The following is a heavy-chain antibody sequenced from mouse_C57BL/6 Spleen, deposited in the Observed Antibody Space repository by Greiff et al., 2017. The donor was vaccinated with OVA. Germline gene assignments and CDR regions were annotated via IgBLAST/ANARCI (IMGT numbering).Heavy chain of an antibody. CDR3: ARSDSSGFYFDY. V-gene: IGHV1-26*01. D-gene: IGHD3-2*02. Sequence: VQLQQSGPELVKPGASVKISCKASGYTFTDYYMNWVKQSHGKSLEWIGDINPNNGGTSYNQKFKGKATLTVDKSSSTAYMELRSLTSEDSAVYYCARSDSSGFYFDYWGQGTTLTVSS. CDR1: GYTFTDYY. CDR2: INPNNGGT. J-gene: IGHJ2*01.